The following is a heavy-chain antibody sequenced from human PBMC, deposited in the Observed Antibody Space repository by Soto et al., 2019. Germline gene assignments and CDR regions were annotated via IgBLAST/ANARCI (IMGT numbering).Heavy chain of an antibody. CDR1: GFPFSSYS. J-gene: IGHJ4*02. CDR2: ISSNSSYI. Sequence: PGGSLRLSCAASGFPFSSYSMNWVRQAPGKGLEWVSSISSNSSYIYYADYVKGRFTISRDNAKNSLYLQMNSLRAEDTALYYCAAFCSGGSCYGYWGQGTLVTVSS. V-gene: IGHV3-21*04. D-gene: IGHD2-15*01. CDR3: AAFCSGGSCYGY.